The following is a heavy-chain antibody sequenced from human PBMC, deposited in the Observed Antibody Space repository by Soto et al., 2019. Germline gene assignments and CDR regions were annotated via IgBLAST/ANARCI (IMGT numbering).Heavy chain of an antibody. Sequence: PGGSLRLSCTSSGFTFSSHAMTWVRQAPGKGLEWVSGLSGSGGSIYYADSVKGRFTISRDNSVNTLYLQMKTLRAEDTAVYYCAKVSSSWYAGFFDLWGQGT. CDR1: GFTFSSHA. V-gene: IGHV3-23*01. CDR3: AKVSSSWYAGFFDL. J-gene: IGHJ4*02. CDR2: LSGSGGSI. D-gene: IGHD6-13*01.